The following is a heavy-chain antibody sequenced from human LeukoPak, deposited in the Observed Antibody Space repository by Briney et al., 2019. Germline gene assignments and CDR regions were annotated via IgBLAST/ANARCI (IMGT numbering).Heavy chain of an antibody. CDR3: ARVEDYDILTGFDY. CDR2: ISSSGSTI. CDR1: GFTFSTSW. D-gene: IGHD3-9*01. V-gene: IGHV3-48*04. Sequence: PGRSLRLSCEGSGFTFSTSWMHWVREAPGKGLEWVSYISSSGSTIYYADSVKGRFTISRDNAKNSLYLQMNNLRAEDTAVYYCARVEDYDILTGFDYWGQGTLVTVSS. J-gene: IGHJ4*02.